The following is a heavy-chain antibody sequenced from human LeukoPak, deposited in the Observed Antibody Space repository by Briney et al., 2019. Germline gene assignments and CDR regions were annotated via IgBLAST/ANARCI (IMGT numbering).Heavy chain of an antibody. J-gene: IGHJ3*02. CDR1: GFTFSTYN. V-gene: IGHV3-21*01. CDR3: ARPRLRFLEWLFDAFDI. Sequence: PRGSLRLSCAASGFTFSTYNMNWVRQAPGKGLEWVSSISRSSSYIYYADSVKGRFTISRDNAKNSLYLQMNSLRAEDTAVYYCARPRLRFLEWLFDAFDIWGQGTMVAVSS. CDR2: ISRSSSYI. D-gene: IGHD3-3*01.